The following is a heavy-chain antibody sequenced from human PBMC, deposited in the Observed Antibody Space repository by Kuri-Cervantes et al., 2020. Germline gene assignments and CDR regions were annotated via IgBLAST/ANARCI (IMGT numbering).Heavy chain of an antibody. V-gene: IGHV4-4*07. CDR2: IYTSGST. Sequence: GSLRLSCTVSGGSISSYYWSWIRQPAGKGLEWIGRIYTSGSTNYNPSLKSRVTISVDKSKNQFSLKLSSVTAADTAVYYCARYYYGSGSYLAYWGQGTLVTVSS. J-gene: IGHJ4*02. CDR3: ARYYYGSGSYLAY. D-gene: IGHD3-10*01. CDR1: GGSISSYY.